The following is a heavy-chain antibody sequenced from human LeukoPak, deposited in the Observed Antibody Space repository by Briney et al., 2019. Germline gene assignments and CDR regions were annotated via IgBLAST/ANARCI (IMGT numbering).Heavy chain of an antibody. J-gene: IGHJ5*02. Sequence: ASVKVSCKASGYTFTGYYMHWVRQAPGQGLEWMGWINPNSGGTNYAQKFQGRVTMTRDTSISTAYMELSGLRSDDTAVYYCARPLGSLKEYWWFDPWGQGTLVTVSS. CDR2: INPNSGGT. D-gene: IGHD2/OR15-2a*01. V-gene: IGHV1-2*02. CDR1: GYTFTGYY. CDR3: ARPLGSLKEYWWFDP.